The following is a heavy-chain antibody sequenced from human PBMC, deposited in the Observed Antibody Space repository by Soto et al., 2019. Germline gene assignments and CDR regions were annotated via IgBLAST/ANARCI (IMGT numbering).Heavy chain of an antibody. V-gene: IGHV6-1*01. CDR2: TYYRSKWYN. CDR1: GDSVSSNSAA. Sequence: KQSQTLSLTCAISGDSVSSNSAAWNWIRQSPSRGLEWLGRTYYRSKWYNDYAVSVKSRITINPDTSKNQFSLQLNSVTPEDTAVYYCARLYSSGWYYYYYGMDVWGQGTTVTVSS. D-gene: IGHD6-19*01. J-gene: IGHJ6*02. CDR3: ARLYSSGWYYYYYGMDV.